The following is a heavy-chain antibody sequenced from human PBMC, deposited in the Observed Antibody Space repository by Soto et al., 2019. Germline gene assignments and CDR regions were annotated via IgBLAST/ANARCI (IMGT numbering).Heavy chain of an antibody. J-gene: IGHJ4*02. CDR2: ISGSGGST. CDR3: AKGYYYDSSGYYYLLFFDY. D-gene: IGHD3-22*01. V-gene: IGHV3-23*01. CDR1: GFTFSSYA. Sequence: EVQLLESGGGLVQPGGSLRLSCAASGFTFSSYAMSWVRQAPGKGLEWVSAISGSGGSTYYTDSVKGRFTISRDNSKNTLYLQMNSLRAEDTAVYYCAKGYYYDSSGYYYLLFFDYWGQGTLVTVSS.